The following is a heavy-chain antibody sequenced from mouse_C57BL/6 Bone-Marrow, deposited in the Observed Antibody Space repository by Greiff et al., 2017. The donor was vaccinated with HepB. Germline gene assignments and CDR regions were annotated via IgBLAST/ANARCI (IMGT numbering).Heavy chain of an antibody. D-gene: IGHD1-1*01. J-gene: IGHJ4*01. Sequence: VQLQQSGAELARPGASVKLSCKASVYTFTSYGISWVKQSTGQGLEWIGEMYPRSGNTCYNEKFKSKTTLTAVKSSSTAYIELRSLTSEDSAVFCCARSTCYYGSSLVTCYAMDYWGQGTSVTVSS. V-gene: IGHV1-81*01. CDR1: VYTFTSYG. CDR3: ARSTCYYGSSLVTCYAMDY. CDR2: MYPRSGNT.